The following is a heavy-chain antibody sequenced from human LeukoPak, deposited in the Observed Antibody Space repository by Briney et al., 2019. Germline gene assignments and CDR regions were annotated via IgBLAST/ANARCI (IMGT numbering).Heavy chain of an antibody. CDR2: IYYGGST. V-gene: IGHV4-59*01. CDR3: ARVAIAAAGSSWFDP. J-gene: IGHJ5*02. CDR1: GGSISSYY. Sequence: PSETLSLTCTVSGGSISSYYWSWIRQPPGKGLEWIGYIYYGGSTNYNPSLKSRVTISVDTSKNQFSLKLSSVTAADTAVYYCARVAIAAAGSSWFDPWGQGTLVTVSS. D-gene: IGHD6-13*01.